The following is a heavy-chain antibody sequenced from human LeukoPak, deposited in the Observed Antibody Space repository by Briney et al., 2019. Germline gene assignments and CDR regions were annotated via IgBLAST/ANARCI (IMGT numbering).Heavy chain of an antibody. D-gene: IGHD2-15*01. CDR2: INVDGSEK. CDR3: ARHYCSGATCYSPPDY. V-gene: IGHV3-7*01. CDR1: GFTLSNYW. J-gene: IGHJ4*02. Sequence: GGSLRLSCAASGFTLSNYWMTWVRQAPGKGLEWVANINVDGSEKYYVDSVKGRFTISRDNTKNSFNLQMSSLRAEDTAVYYCARHYCSGATCYSPPDYWGQGTLVTVSS.